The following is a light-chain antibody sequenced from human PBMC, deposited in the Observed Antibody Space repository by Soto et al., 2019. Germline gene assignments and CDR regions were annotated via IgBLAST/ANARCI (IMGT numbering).Light chain of an antibody. CDR2: KAA. CDR1: QSLVYSDGNTY. V-gene: IGKV2-30*01. CDR3: MQGTHWPWT. Sequence: DVVMTQSPLSLPVILGQSASISCRSSQSLVYSDGNTYLSWFQQRPGQSPRRLIYKAANLDSGVPGRFSGSGSGTDFTLTISRVEAEDVGLYYCMQGTHWPWTFGQGTRVEIK. J-gene: IGKJ1*01.